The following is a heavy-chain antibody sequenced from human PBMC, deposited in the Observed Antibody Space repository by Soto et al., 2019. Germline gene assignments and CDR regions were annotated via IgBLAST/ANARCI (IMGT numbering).Heavy chain of an antibody. Sequence: QITLKESGPTMVKPTQTLTLTCTFSGFSLSTSGVGVGWIRQPPGKALEWLSLIYCDDDKRYSPSLKSRLTITKDTAKNQVVLTMTNMDPMDTATYYCAHRRFIDGRAGGAKGGYFDYWGQGTLVTVSS. CDR2: IYCDDDK. J-gene: IGHJ4*02. D-gene: IGHD3-16*01. CDR1: GFSLSTSGVG. V-gene: IGHV2-5*02. CDR3: AHRRFIDGRAGGAKGGYFDY.